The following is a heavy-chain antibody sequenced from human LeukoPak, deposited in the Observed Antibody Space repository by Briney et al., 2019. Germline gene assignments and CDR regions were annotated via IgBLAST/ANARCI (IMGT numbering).Heavy chain of an antibody. J-gene: IGHJ4*02. D-gene: IGHD6-19*01. V-gene: IGHV6-1*01. Sequence: SQTLLLTCAISGDSASSKNGAWNWIRQSPSRGLEWLGRTYYRSKWYDEYADSVKGRVTISPDTSKNQFSLHVYSVTPEDTAVYYCARDLGTSGWYTFDFWGQGTLVTVSS. CDR2: TYYRSKWYD. CDR1: GDSASSKNGA. CDR3: ARDLGTSGWYTFDF.